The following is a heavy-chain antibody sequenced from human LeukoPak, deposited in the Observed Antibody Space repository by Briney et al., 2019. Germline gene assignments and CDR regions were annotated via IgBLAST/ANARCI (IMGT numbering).Heavy chain of an antibody. J-gene: IGHJ3*02. V-gene: IGHV6-1*01. CDR1: GDSVSSNSAA. CDR2: TYYRSKWYN. Sequence: SQTLSLTCAISGDSVSSNSAAWNWIRQSPSRDLEWLGRTYYRSKWYNDYAASVKSRITINPDTSKNQFSLQLNSVTPEDTAVYYCARLPHCPPPIAARPCAFDIWGQGTMVTVSS. D-gene: IGHD6-6*01. CDR3: ARLPHCPPPIAARPCAFDI.